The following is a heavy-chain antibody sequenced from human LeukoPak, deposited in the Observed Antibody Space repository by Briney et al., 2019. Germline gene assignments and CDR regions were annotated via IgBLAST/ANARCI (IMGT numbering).Heavy chain of an antibody. CDR1: GFTFSNYA. CDR2: ITGSGGDT. J-gene: IGHJ4*02. D-gene: IGHD7-27*01. V-gene: IGHV3-23*01. Sequence: EPGGSLRLSCAASGFTFSNYAMSWVRQAPGKGLEWVSTITGSGGDTYYADSVKGRFTISRDNSRNTVYLQANSLRAEDAAMYYCAKGRLGIMYYFDYWGQGTLVTVSS. CDR3: AKGRLGIMYYFDY.